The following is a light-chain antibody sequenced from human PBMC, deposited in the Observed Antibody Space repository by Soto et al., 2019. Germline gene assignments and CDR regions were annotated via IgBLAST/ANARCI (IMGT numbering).Light chain of an antibody. J-gene: IGKJ1*01. Sequence: AIQMTQSPSSLSASVGDRVTITCRASQGIRNNLGWYQQKPGKAPKLLIFDVSSLESGVPSRFSGSGSGTEFTLTISSLQPDDFATYYCQQYSTYATFGQGTKVDIK. CDR2: DVS. CDR3: QQYSTYAT. CDR1: QGIRNN. V-gene: IGKV1-13*02.